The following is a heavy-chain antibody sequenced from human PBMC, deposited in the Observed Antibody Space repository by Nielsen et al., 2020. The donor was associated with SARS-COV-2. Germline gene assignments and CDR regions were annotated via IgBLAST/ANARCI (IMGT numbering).Heavy chain of an antibody. J-gene: IGHJ2*01. CDR3: ARETSEWSFDL. CDR1: GFSFSGHG. Sequence: GESLKISCEASGFSFSGHGMHWVRQAPGKGLEWVSGISSNGLNTYYRDSVKGRFTISRDNAQNSLYLQMNSLRADDTAIYFCARETSEWSFDLWGRGTLVTVSS. D-gene: IGHD3-10*01. CDR2: ISSNGLNT. V-gene: IGHV3-21*01.